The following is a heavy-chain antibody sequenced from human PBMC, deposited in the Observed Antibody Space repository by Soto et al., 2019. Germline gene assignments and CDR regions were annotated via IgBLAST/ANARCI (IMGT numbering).Heavy chain of an antibody. CDR1: GFTFSSFA. D-gene: IGHD4-17*01. CDR2: ISGSGDIT. V-gene: IGHV3-23*01. Sequence: PGGSLRLSCAASGFTFSSFAMTWVRQAPGKGLEWVSTISGSGDITHYADSVKGRFTVSRDNSKNTLSLQMNSLRVEDTAVYYCAKDYYSDPGYYYAMDVWGQGTTVTVSS. CDR3: AKDYYSDPGYYYAMDV. J-gene: IGHJ6*02.